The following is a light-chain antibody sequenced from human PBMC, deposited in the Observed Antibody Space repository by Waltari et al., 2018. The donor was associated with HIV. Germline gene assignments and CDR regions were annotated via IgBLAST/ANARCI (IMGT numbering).Light chain of an antibody. CDR1: QSINNW. V-gene: IGKV1-5*03. CDR2: KAS. CDR3: QQYYNYRWT. J-gene: IGKJ1*01. Sequence: DIQMTQSPSTLSASVGDRVTIPCRASQSINNWLAWYQQKPGKATKVLIYKASSLESGVPSRFSGSGSGTEFTLTISSLQPDDFATYYCQQYYNYRWTFGQGTRVEIK.